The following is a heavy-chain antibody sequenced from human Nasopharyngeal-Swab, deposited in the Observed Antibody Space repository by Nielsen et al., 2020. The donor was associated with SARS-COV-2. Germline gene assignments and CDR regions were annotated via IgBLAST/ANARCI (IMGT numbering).Heavy chain of an antibody. Sequence: ASVKVSCKAFGYTFTSYGISWVRQAPGQGLEWMGWISAYNGNTNYAQKLQGRVTMTTDTSTSTAYMELRSLRSDDTAVYYCARFRLGLGGYYFDYWGQGTLVTVSS. CDR3: ARFRLGLGGYYFDY. CDR1: GYTFTSYG. CDR2: ISAYNGNT. J-gene: IGHJ4*02. V-gene: IGHV1-18*01. D-gene: IGHD5-12*01.